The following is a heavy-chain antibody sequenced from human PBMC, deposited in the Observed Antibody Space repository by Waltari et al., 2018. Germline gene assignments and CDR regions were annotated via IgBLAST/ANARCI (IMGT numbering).Heavy chain of an antibody. V-gene: IGHV3-30-3*01. CDR3: ARDLDYGDGPCY. CDR1: GFTFSSYA. CDR2: ISYDGSNK. Sequence: QVQLVESGGGVVQPGRSLRLSCAASGFTFSSYALHCVRQAPGKGLEWVAVISYDGSNKYYADSVKGRFTISRDNSKNTLYLQMNSLRAEDTAVYYCARDLDYGDGPCYWGQGTLVTVSS. D-gene: IGHD4-17*01. J-gene: IGHJ4*02.